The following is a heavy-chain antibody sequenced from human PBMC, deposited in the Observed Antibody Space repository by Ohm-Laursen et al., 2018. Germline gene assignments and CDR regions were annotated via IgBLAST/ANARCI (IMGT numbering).Heavy chain of an antibody. CDR1: GYTFTNYY. V-gene: IGHV1-46*01. CDR3: ARGQPIDF. CDR2: INTGGGST. Sequence: SVKVSCKPSGYTFTNYYMHWVQQAPGQGLEWMGIINTGGGSTSHAQKFQGRLTMTRDTSTSTVYMELSSLRSEDTAMYYCARGQPIDFWGQGILVTVSS. J-gene: IGHJ4*02.